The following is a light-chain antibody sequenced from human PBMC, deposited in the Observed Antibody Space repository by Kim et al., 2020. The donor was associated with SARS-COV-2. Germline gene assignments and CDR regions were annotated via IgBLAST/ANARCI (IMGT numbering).Light chain of an antibody. CDR1: SGSLASNY. CDR2: EDN. J-gene: IGLJ3*02. V-gene: IGLV6-57*01. Sequence: GKTVNSSCTRSSGSLASNYGQWNQQRPGRSPTTVIYEDNQRPSGVPDRFSGSIDSSSNSASLTISGLKTEDEADYYCQSYDSSNWVFGGGTKLTVL. CDR3: QSYDSSNWV.